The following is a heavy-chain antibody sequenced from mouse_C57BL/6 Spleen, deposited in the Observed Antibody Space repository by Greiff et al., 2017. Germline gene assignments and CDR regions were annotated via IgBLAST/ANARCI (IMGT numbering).Heavy chain of an antibody. V-gene: IGHV5-16*01. Sequence: DVKLVESEGGLVQPGSSMKLSCTASGFTFSDYYMAWVRQVPEKGLEWVANINYDGSSTYYLDSLKSRFIISRDNAKNILYLQMSSLKSEDTATYYCARQDGYDVAWFAYWGQGTLVTVSA. CDR3: ARQDGYDVAWFAY. D-gene: IGHD2-2*01. J-gene: IGHJ3*01. CDR1: GFTFSDYY. CDR2: INYDGSST.